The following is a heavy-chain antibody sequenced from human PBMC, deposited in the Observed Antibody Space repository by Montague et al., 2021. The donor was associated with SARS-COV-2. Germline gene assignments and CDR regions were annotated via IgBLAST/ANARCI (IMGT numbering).Heavy chain of an antibody. D-gene: IGHD6-13*01. J-gene: IGHJ3*02. CDR1: GGSISSYS. CDR3: ARVGRGSGWYEVAFDI. Sequence: SETLSLTCTVSGGSISSYSWTWIRQPPGKGLEWIGYIYNSGSTNYNPSLTSRVTISVDTSQNQFSLKLSSVAAADTAVYYCARVGRGSGWYEVAFDIWGQGTRVTVSS. V-gene: IGHV4-59*01. CDR2: IYNSGST.